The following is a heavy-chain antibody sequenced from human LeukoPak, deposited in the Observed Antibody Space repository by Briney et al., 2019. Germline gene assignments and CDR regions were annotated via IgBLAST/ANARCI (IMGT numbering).Heavy chain of an antibody. Sequence: ASVKVSCKASGYTFTAYYMHWVRQAPGQGLEWMGWINPNTGGTDYAQRFQGRVTMTRDTSISTAYMELSSLRSEDTAVYYCATSIVGAFGLFDYWGQGTLVTVSS. CDR3: ATSIVGAFGLFDY. V-gene: IGHV1-2*02. CDR1: GYTFTAYY. CDR2: INPNTGGT. J-gene: IGHJ4*02. D-gene: IGHD1-26*01.